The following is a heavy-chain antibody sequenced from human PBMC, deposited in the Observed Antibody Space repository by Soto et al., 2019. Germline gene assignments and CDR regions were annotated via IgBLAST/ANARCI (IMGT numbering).Heavy chain of an antibody. D-gene: IGHD6-19*01. J-gene: IGHJ4*02. CDR1: GFTFSSYG. CDR3: AKDGRAVDFESYFEY. Sequence: GGSLRLSCAASGFTFSSYGMHWVRQAPGKGLEWVAVISYDGSNKYYADSVKGRFTISRDNSKNTLYLQMNSLRAEDTAVYYCAKDGRAVDFESYFEYWGQGTLVTVSS. V-gene: IGHV3-30*18. CDR2: ISYDGSNK.